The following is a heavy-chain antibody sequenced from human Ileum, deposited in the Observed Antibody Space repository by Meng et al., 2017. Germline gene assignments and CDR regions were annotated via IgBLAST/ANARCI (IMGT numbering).Heavy chain of an antibody. D-gene: IGHD3-22*01. J-gene: IGHJ1*01. Sequence: GSLRLSCTVSGGSISSSSYYWGWIRQPPGKGLEWIGSIYYSGSTYYNPSLKSRVTISVDTSKNQFSLKLSSVTAADTAVYYCARGFSSSGSFQHWGQGTLVTVSS. V-gene: IGHV4-39*07. CDR1: GGSISSSSYY. CDR2: IYYSGST. CDR3: ARGFSSSGSFQH.